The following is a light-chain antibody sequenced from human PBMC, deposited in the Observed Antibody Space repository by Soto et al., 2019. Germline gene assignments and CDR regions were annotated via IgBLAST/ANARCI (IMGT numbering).Light chain of an antibody. V-gene: IGLV2-8*01. Sequence: QSALTQPASVSGSPGQSITISCAGSGGDVGNYDLLSWYQQIPGKAPKLMIYEVSKRPSGVPDRFSGSKSGNTASLTVSGLQAEDEADYYCSSYAGSNNFYVFGTGTKLTVL. J-gene: IGLJ1*01. CDR2: EVS. CDR3: SSYAGSNNFYV. CDR1: GGDVGNYDL.